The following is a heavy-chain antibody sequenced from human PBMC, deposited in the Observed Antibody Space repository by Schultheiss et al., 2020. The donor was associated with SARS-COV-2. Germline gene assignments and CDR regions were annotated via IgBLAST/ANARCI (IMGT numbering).Heavy chain of an antibody. CDR2: INPNSGGT. Sequence: ASVKVSCKASGYTFTSYGISWVRQAPGQGLEWMGWINPNSGGTNYAQKFQGRVTMTRDTSISTAYMELSRLRSDDTAVYYCARGNYGGNSPNYFDYWGQGTLVTVSS. V-gene: IGHV1-2*02. CDR3: ARGNYGGNSPNYFDY. J-gene: IGHJ4*02. CDR1: GYTFTSYG. D-gene: IGHD4-23*01.